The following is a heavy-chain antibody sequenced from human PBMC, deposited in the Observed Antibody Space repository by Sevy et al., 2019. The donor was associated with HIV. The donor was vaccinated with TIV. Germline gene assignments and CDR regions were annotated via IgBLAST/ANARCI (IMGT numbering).Heavy chain of an antibody. J-gene: IGHJ3*02. CDR3: ARVGCSISSCPKGDAFDI. V-gene: IGHV3-74*01. Sequence: GGSLRLSCAVSGFTFSNYWMHWVRQAPGKGLLLVSRINPYGNSVTYAESVRGRFTISRDNAKNTLYLQMNSLRAEDTAVYYCARVGCSISSCPKGDAFDIWGQGTMVTVSS. CDR2: INPYGNSV. CDR1: GFTFSNYW. D-gene: IGHD2-2*01.